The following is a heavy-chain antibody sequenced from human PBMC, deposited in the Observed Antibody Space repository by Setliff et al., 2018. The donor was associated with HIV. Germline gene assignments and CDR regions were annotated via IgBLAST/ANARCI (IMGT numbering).Heavy chain of an antibody. D-gene: IGHD4-17*01. Sequence: ASVKVSCKASGYTFTSYGISWVRQAPGQGLEWMGWISAYNGNTNYAQKLQGRVTMTTDTSTSTAYMELRSLRSDDTAVYYCARLMLEVTVTTVWFDPWGQGTLVTVS. CDR1: GYTFTSYG. CDR2: ISAYNGNT. V-gene: IGHV1-18*01. CDR3: ARLMLEVTVTTVWFDP. J-gene: IGHJ5*02.